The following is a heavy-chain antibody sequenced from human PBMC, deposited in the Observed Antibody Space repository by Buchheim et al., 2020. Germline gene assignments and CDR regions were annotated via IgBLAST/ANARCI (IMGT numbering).Heavy chain of an antibody. D-gene: IGHD3-22*01. Sequence: QVQLVESGGGVVQPGRSLRLSCAASGFTFSSYGMHWVRQAPGKGLEWVAVISYDGSNKYYADSVKGRFTISRDNSKNTLYLQMNSLRAEDTAVYYCAKGGSYYYDSSGYSDYWGQGTL. CDR3: AKGGSYYYDSSGYSDY. CDR2: ISYDGSNK. J-gene: IGHJ4*02. CDR1: GFTFSSYG. V-gene: IGHV3-30*18.